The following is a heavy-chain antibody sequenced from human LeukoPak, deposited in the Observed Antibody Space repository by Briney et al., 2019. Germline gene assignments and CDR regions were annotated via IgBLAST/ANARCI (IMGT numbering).Heavy chain of an antibody. CDR3: ARGLDYGYDSGN. D-gene: IGHD4-17*01. CDR2: ISPSGTYI. CDR1: AVTFRTYS. J-gene: IGHJ4*02. Sequence: GGSLRLSCAASAVTFRTYSMNWVRQTPGKGLERVSSISPSGTYIYYADLVKGRFTISRDNAKNSLSLHMNSLRVDDTALYYCARGLDYGYDSGNGGQGTLVTVSS. V-gene: IGHV3-21*01.